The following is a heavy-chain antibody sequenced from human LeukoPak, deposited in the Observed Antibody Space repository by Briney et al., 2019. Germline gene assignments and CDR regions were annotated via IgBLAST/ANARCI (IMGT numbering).Heavy chain of an antibody. J-gene: IGHJ6*02. V-gene: IGHV3-23*01. CDR1: GFTFSSYA. D-gene: IGHD2-2*02. Sequence: GGSLRLSCAASGFTFSSYAMSWVRQAPGKGLEWVSAISGSGGSTYYADSVKGRFTISRDNSKNTLYLQMNSLRAEDTAVYYCAKSLGGYCSSTSCYTGYYYYGMDVWGQGTTDTVSS. CDR3: AKSLGGYCSSTSCYTGYYYYGMDV. CDR2: ISGSGGST.